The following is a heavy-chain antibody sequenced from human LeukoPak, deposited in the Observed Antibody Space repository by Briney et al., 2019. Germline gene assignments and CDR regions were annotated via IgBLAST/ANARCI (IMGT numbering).Heavy chain of an antibody. CDR3: ARQEGYGDYEH. V-gene: IGHV5-51*01. D-gene: IGHD4-17*01. J-gene: IGHJ4*02. CDR1: GYSFTTYW. Sequence: GESLKISCKGSGYSFTTYWIGWVRQMPGKGLEWMGTIYPGDSDTRYSPSFQGQVTISADKPISTAYLQWSSLKASDTAMYFCARQEGYGDYEHWGQGTLVTVSS. CDR2: IYPGDSDT.